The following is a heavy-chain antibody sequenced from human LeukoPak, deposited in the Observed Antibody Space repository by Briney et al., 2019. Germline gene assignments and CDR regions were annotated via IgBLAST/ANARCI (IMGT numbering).Heavy chain of an antibody. CDR1: GDLVIGAPYY. CDR2: TYYSGNS. J-gene: IGHJ5*01. D-gene: IGHD1-26*01. Sequence: SETLSLTCSVSGDLVIGAPYYWSWVRQHPRKGLEWIAYTYYSGNSYYNPSLKSRITLSVDTSKNQFSLNLTSVTAADTAVYFCARVVGSTSWFDSRGQGTLVTVSS. CDR3: ARVVGSTSWFDS. V-gene: IGHV4-31*03.